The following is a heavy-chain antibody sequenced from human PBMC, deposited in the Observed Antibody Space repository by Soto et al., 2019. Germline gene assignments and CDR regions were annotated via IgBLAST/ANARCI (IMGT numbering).Heavy chain of an antibody. D-gene: IGHD3-9*01. CDR2: ISSSSSYI. CDR1: GFTFSSYS. J-gene: IGHJ6*02. CDR3: ARDGADILTGYYYYYGMDV. V-gene: IGHV3-21*01. Sequence: EVQLVESGGGLVKPGGSLRLSCAASGFTFSSYSMNWVRQAPGKGLEWVSSISSSSSYIYYADSVKGRFTISRDNAKNSLYLQMNSLRAEDTAVYYRARDGADILTGYYYYYGMDVWGQGTTVTVSS.